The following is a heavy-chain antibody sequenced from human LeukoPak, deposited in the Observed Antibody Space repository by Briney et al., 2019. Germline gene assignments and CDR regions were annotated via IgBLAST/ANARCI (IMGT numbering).Heavy chain of an antibody. J-gene: IGHJ4*02. CDR2: IYYSGST. CDR3: ARSTGSQLLWFGEFDY. Sequence: SETLSLTCTVSGGSVSSGSYYWSWIRQPPGKGLEWIGYIYYSGSTNYNPSLKSRVTISVDTSKNQFSLKLSSVTAADTAVYYCARSTGSQLLWFGEFDYWGQGTLVTVCS. CDR1: GGSVSSGSYY. V-gene: IGHV4-61*01. D-gene: IGHD3-10*01.